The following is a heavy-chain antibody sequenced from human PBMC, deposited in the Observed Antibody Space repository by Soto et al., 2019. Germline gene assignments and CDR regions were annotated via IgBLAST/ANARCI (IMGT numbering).Heavy chain of an antibody. V-gene: IGHV3-23*01. J-gene: IGHJ1*01. CDR2: TGASDGST. CDR1: GFTFSSFP. D-gene: IGHD2-15*01. Sequence: EVQLLESGGGLVQPGGSLRLSCAASGFTFSSFPMSWVRQTPGKGLEWVSATGASDGSTYYTDSVKGRFTISRDNSKNTLYLQMNSLRAEDTAVYYCARAAASTLPRWAYWGQGTLVTGSS. CDR3: ARAAASTLPRWAY.